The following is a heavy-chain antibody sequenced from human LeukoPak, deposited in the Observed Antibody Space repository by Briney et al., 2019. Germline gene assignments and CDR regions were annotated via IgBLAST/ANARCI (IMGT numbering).Heavy chain of an antibody. CDR3: LSLAEGESGRGS. J-gene: IGHJ5*02. Sequence: PSETLSLTCTVSGAAVSSARYHWMWIRQPPGKGLEYIGNIHYSGSTDYKPSLQSRVTISVDTSNNQFSLTLSSVTAADTAVYYCLSLAEGESGRGSWGQGTLVTVSS. D-gene: IGHD3-10*01. CDR2: IHYSGST. V-gene: IGHV4-61*01. CDR1: GAAVSSARYH.